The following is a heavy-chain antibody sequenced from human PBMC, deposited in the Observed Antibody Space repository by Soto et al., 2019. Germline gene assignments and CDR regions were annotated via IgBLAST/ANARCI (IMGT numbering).Heavy chain of an antibody. Sequence: QVQLVESGGDVVQPGRSLRLSCAASGFAFSRYAMHWVRQAPGKGLEWVAVICYDGSNKYYADSVKGRVTISRDNSKNTLDLQMSSLRAEDTSVYYCASEKLAVLRGVLDYWGQGTLVTVSS. D-gene: IGHD2-8*02. J-gene: IGHJ4*02. CDR1: GFAFSRYA. V-gene: IGHV3-30-3*01. CDR3: ASEKLAVLRGVLDY. CDR2: ICYDGSNK.